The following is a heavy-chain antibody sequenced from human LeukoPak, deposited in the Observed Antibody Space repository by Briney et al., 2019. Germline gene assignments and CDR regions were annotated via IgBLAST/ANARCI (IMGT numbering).Heavy chain of an antibody. CDR2: IIPILGIA. Sequence: GASVKVSCKASGGTFSSYAISWVRQAPGQGLEWMGRIIPILGIANYAQKFQGRVTITADKSTSTAYMELSSLRSEDTAVYYCARLTCSGGSCYHSDYWGQGTLVTVSS. V-gene: IGHV1-69*04. CDR1: GGTFSSYA. J-gene: IGHJ4*02. D-gene: IGHD2-15*01. CDR3: ARLTCSGGSCYHSDY.